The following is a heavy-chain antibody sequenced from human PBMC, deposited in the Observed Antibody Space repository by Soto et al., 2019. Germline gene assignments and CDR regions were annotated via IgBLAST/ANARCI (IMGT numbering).Heavy chain of an antibody. J-gene: IGHJ5*02. CDR3: ARHIKRAKNWFDP. Sequence: GASVKVSCKASGYTFTSYDINWVRQATGQGLEWMGWMNPNSGNTGYAQKFQGRVTMTRNTSISTAYMELSSLRSEDTAVYYCARHIKRAKNWFDPWGQGTLVTVSS. CDR1: GYTFTSYD. V-gene: IGHV1-8*01. D-gene: IGHD2-21*01. CDR2: MNPNSGNT.